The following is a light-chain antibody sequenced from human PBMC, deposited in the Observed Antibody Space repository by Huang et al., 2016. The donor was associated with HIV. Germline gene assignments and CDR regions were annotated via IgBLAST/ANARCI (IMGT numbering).Light chain of an antibody. CDR2: AAS. V-gene: IGKV3-15*01. CDR1: QNINTN. CDR3: QQYNDWPRS. J-gene: IGKJ1*01. Sequence: EIVMTQSPGTLSVAPGERATLSCRASQNINTNLAGFQQKPGQAPRLLIYAASTRTADFPARCSGSGSRTEFTLTISSLQSEDIAVYYCQQYNDWPRSFGQGTKVEIK.